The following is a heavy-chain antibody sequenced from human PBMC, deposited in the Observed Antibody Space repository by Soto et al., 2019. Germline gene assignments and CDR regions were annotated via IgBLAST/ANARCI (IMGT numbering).Heavy chain of an antibody. D-gene: IGHD3-22*01. CDR1: GGSISSYY. CDR3: ARDTHYYDSSGYYDYYGMDV. J-gene: IGHJ6*02. V-gene: IGHV4-59*01. Sequence: SETLSLNGTVTGGSISSYYWNCIRQPPGKGLEWIGYIYYSGSTNYNPSLKSRVTISVDTSKNQFSLKLSSVTAADTAVYYCARDTHYYDSSGYYDYYGMDVWGQGTTVT. CDR2: IYYSGST.